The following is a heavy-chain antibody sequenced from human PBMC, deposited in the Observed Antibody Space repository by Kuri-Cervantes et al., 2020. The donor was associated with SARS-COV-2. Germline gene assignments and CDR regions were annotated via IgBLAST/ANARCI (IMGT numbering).Heavy chain of an antibody. D-gene: IGHD2-2*01. V-gene: IGHV3-74*03. CDR1: GFTFSNHW. Sequence: GESLKISCAASGFTFSNHWMHWVRQVPGKGLVWVSRINNDGSSTKYADSVKGRFTISRDSATSTLYLQMNSLRAEDTAVYYCARGDCRRTGCYGGGNFYYFFMDVWGRGTTVTVSS. J-gene: IGHJ6*03. CDR3: ARGDCRRTGCYGGGNFYYFFMDV. CDR2: INNDGSST.